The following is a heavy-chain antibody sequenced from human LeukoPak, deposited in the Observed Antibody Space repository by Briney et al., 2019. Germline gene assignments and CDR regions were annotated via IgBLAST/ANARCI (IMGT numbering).Heavy chain of an antibody. D-gene: IGHD5-24*01. CDR2: TYYRSKWYY. CDR1: GDSVSSNSAA. CDR3: ARISGATIPV. Sequence: SRTLSLTCAISGDSVSSNSAAWNWIRQSPSRGLEWLGRTYYRSKWYYDHAVSVKSRIAINPDTSKNQFSLQLNSVTPEDTAVYYCARISGATIPVWGQGALVTVSS. J-gene: IGHJ4*02. V-gene: IGHV6-1*01.